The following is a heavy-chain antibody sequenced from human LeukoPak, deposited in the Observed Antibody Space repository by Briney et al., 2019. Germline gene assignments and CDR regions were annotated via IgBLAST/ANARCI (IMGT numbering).Heavy chain of an antibody. CDR2: IKSETDGGTT. Sequence: GGSLRLSCAASGLTFSNAWMSWVRQAPGKGLEWVGRIKSETDGGTTDYAAPVKGRFTISRDDSKNTLYLQMNSRKTEDTAVYYCTTPLAMGVDYWGQGTLVTVSS. V-gene: IGHV3-15*01. CDR1: GLTFSNAW. D-gene: IGHD1-26*01. CDR3: TTPLAMGVDY. J-gene: IGHJ4*02.